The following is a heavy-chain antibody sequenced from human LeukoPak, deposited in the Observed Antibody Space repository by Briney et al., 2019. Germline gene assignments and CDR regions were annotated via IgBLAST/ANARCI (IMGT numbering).Heavy chain of an antibody. CDR3: AREADSSGVDY. Sequence: GGSLRLSCAASGFTFSSYEMNWVRQAPGKGLEWVSYISSSGSTIYYADSVKGRFTISRDNAKNSLYLQMNSLRAEDTAVYYCAREADSSGVDYWGQGTLVTVSS. V-gene: IGHV3-48*03. D-gene: IGHD6-19*01. J-gene: IGHJ4*02. CDR2: ISSSGSTI. CDR1: GFTFSSYE.